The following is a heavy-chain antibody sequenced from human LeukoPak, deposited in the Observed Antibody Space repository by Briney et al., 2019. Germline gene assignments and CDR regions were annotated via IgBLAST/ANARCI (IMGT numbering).Heavy chain of an antibody. CDR1: GYTFTSYG. V-gene: IGHV1-18*01. CDR3: ARSLRDPYYFDY. J-gene: IGHJ4*02. CDR2: ISGYNANT. D-gene: IGHD2-21*02. Sequence: GASVKVSCKASGYTFTSYGISWVRQAPGQGLEWMGWISGYNANTNFAQKLQGRVTMTTDTSTSTAYMELRSLRSDDTAVYYCARSLRDPYYFDYWGQGTLATVSS.